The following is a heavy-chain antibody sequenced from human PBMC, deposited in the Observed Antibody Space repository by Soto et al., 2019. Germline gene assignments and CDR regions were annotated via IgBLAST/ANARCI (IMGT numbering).Heavy chain of an antibody. V-gene: IGHV3-49*03. CDR3: TRVRGTIDAFDF. Sequence: EVQLVESGGGLVQPGRSLRLSCTASGFTFGDYYMSWFRQAPGKGLEWVGFIRGKTFGGTTEYAASVKGRFTISRDDSKNIAYLQMNSLKTEDTAVYYCTRVRGTIDAFDFWGQGTMVTVSS. CDR1: GFTFGDYY. J-gene: IGHJ3*01. D-gene: IGHD3-16*01. CDR2: IRGKTFGGTT.